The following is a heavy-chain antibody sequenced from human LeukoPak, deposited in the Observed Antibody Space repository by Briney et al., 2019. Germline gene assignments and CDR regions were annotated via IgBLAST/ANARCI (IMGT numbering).Heavy chain of an antibody. Sequence: PSETLSLTCTVSGGSISSYYWGWIRQPPGRGLEWIGRIYYSGSTYYNPSLKSRVTISVDTSKNQFSLKLSSVTAADTAVYYCARHQLNSSSWYLDYFDYWGQGTLVTVSS. D-gene: IGHD6-13*01. CDR2: IYYSGST. V-gene: IGHV4-39*01. CDR3: ARHQLNSSSWYLDYFDY. CDR1: GGSISSYY. J-gene: IGHJ4*02.